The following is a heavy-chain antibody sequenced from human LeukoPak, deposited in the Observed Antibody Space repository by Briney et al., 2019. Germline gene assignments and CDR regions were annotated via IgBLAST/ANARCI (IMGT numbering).Heavy chain of an antibody. CDR3: TRHAEGYYPDY. CDR2: IRSKANSYAT. CDR1: GFTFSGSA. D-gene: IGHD3-22*01. J-gene: IGHJ4*01. V-gene: IGHV3-73*01. Sequence: PGGSLRHSCAASGFTFSGSAMHWVRQASGKGLEWVGRIRSKANSYATAYAASVKGRFTISRDDSKNTAYLQMNSLKTEDTAVYYCTRHAEGYYPDYWGQGTLVTVSS.